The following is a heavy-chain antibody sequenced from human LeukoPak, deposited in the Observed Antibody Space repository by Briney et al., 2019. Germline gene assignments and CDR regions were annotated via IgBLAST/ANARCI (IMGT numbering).Heavy chain of an antibody. CDR2: INIDGSTT. CDR1: GFTFSDYY. Sequence: GGSLRLSCAASGFTFSDYYMSWIRQAPGKGLVWVSRINIDGSTTTYADSVKGRFTISRDNAKNTVYLQMNSLRAEDTAVYYCARDLGNYYDTSDNWFDPWGQGTLVTVSS. J-gene: IGHJ5*02. CDR3: ARDLGNYYDTSDNWFDP. V-gene: IGHV3-74*01. D-gene: IGHD3-22*01.